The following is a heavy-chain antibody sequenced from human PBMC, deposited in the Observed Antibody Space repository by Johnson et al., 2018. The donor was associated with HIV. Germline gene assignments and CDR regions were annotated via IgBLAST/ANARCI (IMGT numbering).Heavy chain of an antibody. D-gene: IGHD2-21*01. CDR1: GFTFGSYA. J-gene: IGHJ3*02. V-gene: IGHV3-30*03. CDR3: ARGRIDGAFAFDI. Sequence: QVQLVESGGGVVQPGRSLRLSCAASGFTFGSYAMSWVRQAPGKGLEWVAFIHYDGSNKYYADSVKGRFTISRDNSKNTLYLQMNSLRAEDTAVYYCARGRIDGAFAFDIWGQGTKVTVSS. CDR2: IHYDGSNK.